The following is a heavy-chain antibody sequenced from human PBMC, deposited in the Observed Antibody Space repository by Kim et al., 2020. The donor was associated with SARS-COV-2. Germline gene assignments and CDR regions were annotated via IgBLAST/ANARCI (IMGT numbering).Heavy chain of an antibody. CDR3: ARSRPLRGVTFDY. CDR2: ISDTTTSI. V-gene: IGHV3-48*02. Sequence: GGSLRLSCAASGFTFRSYSMNWVRQAPGKGPEWVSFISDTTTSIFYADSVKGRFTISRDNAKNSLYLQMNSLRDDDTAVYFCARSRPLRGVTFDYWGQGNLVTVSS. J-gene: IGHJ4*02. D-gene: IGHD3-10*01. CDR1: GFTFRSYS.